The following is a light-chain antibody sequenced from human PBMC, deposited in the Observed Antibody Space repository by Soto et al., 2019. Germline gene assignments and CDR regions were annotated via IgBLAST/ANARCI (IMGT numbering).Light chain of an antibody. Sequence: DIQMTQSPSSLSASLGDRATITCRPSQGISNYLAWYRQKPGKVPKLLIYAASTLQSGVPIRFSGSGSGTYFSLTSSSLQLGDVAPYYWQNPYSAFWTLGQGTTVDI. CDR1: QGISNY. CDR2: AAS. V-gene: IGKV1-27*01. CDR3: QNPYSAFWT. J-gene: IGKJ1*01.